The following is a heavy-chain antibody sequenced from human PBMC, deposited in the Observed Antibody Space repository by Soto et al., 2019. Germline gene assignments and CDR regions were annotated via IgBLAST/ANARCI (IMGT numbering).Heavy chain of an antibody. D-gene: IGHD3-22*01. CDR2: IIPIFGTA. J-gene: IGHJ4*02. CDR3: VSEPYDSSGYPRSYFEY. V-gene: IGHV1-69*01. Sequence: APVEVCCKASGATFSSYASSWLLQGAAQVLEWMGGIIPIFGTANYAQKFQGRVTITADESSSTAYMELSILRSEDTAVYYCVSEPYDSSGYPRSYFEYWGQGTLATVSS. CDR1: GATFSSYA.